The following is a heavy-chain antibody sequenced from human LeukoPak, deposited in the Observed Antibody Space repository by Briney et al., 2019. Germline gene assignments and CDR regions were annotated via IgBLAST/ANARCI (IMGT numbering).Heavy chain of an antibody. V-gene: IGHV5-51*01. CDR3: ARHADYGGNSGALDI. D-gene: IGHD4-23*01. CDR2: IYPGDSDT. J-gene: IGHJ3*02. CDR1: GYSFTSYW. Sequence: GESLKISCKGSGYSFTSYWIGWVRQMPGKGLEWMGIIYPGDSDTRYSPSFQGQVTISADKSISTAYLQWSSLKASDTAMYYCARHADYGGNSGALDIWGQGTMVTVSS.